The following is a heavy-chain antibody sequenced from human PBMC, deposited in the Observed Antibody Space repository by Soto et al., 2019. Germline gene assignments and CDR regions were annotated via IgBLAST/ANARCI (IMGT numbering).Heavy chain of an antibody. D-gene: IGHD2-2*01. CDR2: ISSSSSYI. CDR3: ARDPSSLSSTSFYYYGMDV. Sequence: GGSLRLSCAASGFTCSSYSMNWVRQAPGKGLEWVSSISSSSSYIYYADSVKGRFTISRDNAKNSLYLQMNSLRAEDTVVYYCARDPSSLSSTSFYYYGMDVWRQGTTVTVSS. CDR1: GFTCSSYS. V-gene: IGHV3-21*01. J-gene: IGHJ6*02.